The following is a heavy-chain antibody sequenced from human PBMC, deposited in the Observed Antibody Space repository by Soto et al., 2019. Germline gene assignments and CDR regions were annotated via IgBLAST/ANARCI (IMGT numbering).Heavy chain of an antibody. CDR2: VTHDGTER. CDR1: GFTLSGHG. CDR3: AREKNSGYYRTVAY. D-gene: IGHD3-10*01. Sequence: QVQLVASGGGVVQPGRSLSLSCAASGFTLSGHGLHWVRQAPGKGLEWVAVVTHDGTERHYPDSVKGRFTITRDISKNMVYLQMNSLRVEDTAMYYCAREKNSGYYRTVAYWGQGTLVTVSS. V-gene: IGHV3-30*03. J-gene: IGHJ4*02.